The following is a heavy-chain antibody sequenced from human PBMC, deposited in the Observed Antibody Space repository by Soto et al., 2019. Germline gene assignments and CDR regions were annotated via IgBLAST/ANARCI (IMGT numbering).Heavy chain of an antibody. CDR2: ISVDNGET. J-gene: IGHJ4*02. CDR3: ATPGESSGYELSL. V-gene: IGHV1-18*01. D-gene: IGHD5-12*01. Sequence: GASVKVSCKAPGHTFVTSDIHWVRQAPGEGLEWMGWISVDNGETNYAQSFQGRLSMTTDTSTTTAHMVLTTLTSDDTAVYYCATPGESSGYELSLWGQGAPVTVSS. CDR1: GHTFVTSD.